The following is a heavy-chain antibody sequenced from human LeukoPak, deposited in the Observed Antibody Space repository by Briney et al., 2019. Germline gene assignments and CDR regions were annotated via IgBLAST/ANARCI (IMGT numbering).Heavy chain of an antibody. CDR2: ISSSSSYT. Sequence: GGSLGLSCAASGFTFSDYYMSWIRQAPGKGLEWVSYISSSSSYTNYADSVKGRFTISRDNAKNSLYLQMNSLRAEDTAVYYCVVAGRYFDWFEDYWGQGTLVTVSS. CDR1: GFTFSDYY. CDR3: VVAGRYFDWFEDY. D-gene: IGHD3-9*01. V-gene: IGHV3-11*03. J-gene: IGHJ4*02.